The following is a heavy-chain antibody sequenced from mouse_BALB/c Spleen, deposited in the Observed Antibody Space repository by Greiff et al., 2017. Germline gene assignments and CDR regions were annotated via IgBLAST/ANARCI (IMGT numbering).Heavy chain of an antibody. CDR3: ARNGYYFDY. V-gene: IGHV1-85*01. CDR1: GYTFTSYD. D-gene: IGHD2-2*01. J-gene: IGHJ2*01. Sequence: VQLQQSGAELVKPGASVKLSCKASGYTFTSYDINWVRQRPEQGLEWIGCIFPGDGSTKYNEKFKGKATLTTDKSSSTAYMQLSRLTSEDSAVYFCARNGYYFDYWGQGTTLTVSS. CDR2: IFPGDGST.